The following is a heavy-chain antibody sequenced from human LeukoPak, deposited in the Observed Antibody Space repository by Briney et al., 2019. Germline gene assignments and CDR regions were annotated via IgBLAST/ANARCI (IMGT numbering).Heavy chain of an antibody. D-gene: IGHD4-17*01. J-gene: IGHJ4*02. CDR3: ARFNGDYYRIDY. Sequence: GGSLRLSCAASGFTVSSNYMSWVRQAPGKGLEWVSGINWNGGSTGYADSVKGRFTISRDNAKNSLYLQINSLRAEDTALYYCARFNGDYYRIDYWGQGTLVTVSS. CDR2: INWNGGST. CDR1: GFTVSSNY. V-gene: IGHV3-20*04.